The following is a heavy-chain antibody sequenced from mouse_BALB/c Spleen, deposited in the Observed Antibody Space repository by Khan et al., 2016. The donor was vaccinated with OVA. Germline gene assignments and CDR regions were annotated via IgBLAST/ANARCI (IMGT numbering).Heavy chain of an antibody. J-gene: IGHJ2*01. V-gene: IGHV3-2*02. Sequence: VQLKESGPGLVKPSQSLSLTCTVTGYSITSDYAWNWIRQFPGNKLEWMGYISYSGRTSYNPSLKSRISITRDTSKNQFFLQLNSVTAEDTATYYCGRARLISMVVADSFDYWGQGTTLTVSS. CDR3: GRARLISMVVADSFDY. CDR2: ISYSGRT. CDR1: GYSITSDYA. D-gene: IGHD1-1*01.